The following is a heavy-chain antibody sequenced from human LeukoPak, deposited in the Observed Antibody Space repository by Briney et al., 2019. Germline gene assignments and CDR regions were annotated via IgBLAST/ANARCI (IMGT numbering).Heavy chain of an antibody. CDR3: ARDGSYYYDSSGYLTYFDY. Sequence: GGSLRLSCAASGFTFSSYGMHWVRQAPGKGLEWVAVIWYDGSNKYYADSVKGRFTISRDNSKNTLYLQMNSLRAEDTAMYYCARDGSYYYDSSGYLTYFDYWSQGTLVTVSS. D-gene: IGHD3-22*01. J-gene: IGHJ4*02. V-gene: IGHV3-33*01. CDR1: GFTFSSYG. CDR2: IWYDGSNK.